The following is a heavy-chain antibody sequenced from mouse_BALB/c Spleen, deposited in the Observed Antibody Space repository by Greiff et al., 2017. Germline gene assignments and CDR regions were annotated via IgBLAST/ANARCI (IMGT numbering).Heavy chain of an antibody. CDR3: ARWDTLDY. D-gene: IGHD4-1*01. Sequence: EVQLQQSGPELVKPGASVKISCKASGYSFTGYYMHWVKQSHVKSLEWIGRINPYNGATSYNQNFKDKASLTVDKSSSTAYMELHSLTSEDSAVYYCARWDTLDYWGQGTTLTVSS. V-gene: IGHV1-31*01. J-gene: IGHJ2*01. CDR2: INPYNGAT. CDR1: GYSFTGYY.